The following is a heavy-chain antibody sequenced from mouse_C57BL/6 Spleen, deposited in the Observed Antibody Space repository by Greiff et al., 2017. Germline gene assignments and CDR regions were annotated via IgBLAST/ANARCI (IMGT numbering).Heavy chain of an antibody. Sequence: VQLQQPGTELVKPGASVKLSCKASGYTFTSYWMHWVKPRPGQGLEWIGNINPSNGGTNYNEKFKSKATLTVDKSSSTAYMQLSSLTSEDSAVXYCARRASYYDYDLDYFDYWGQGTTLTVSS. D-gene: IGHD2-4*01. CDR2: INPSNGGT. J-gene: IGHJ2*01. CDR3: ARRASYYDYDLDYFDY. V-gene: IGHV1-53*01. CDR1: GYTFTSYW.